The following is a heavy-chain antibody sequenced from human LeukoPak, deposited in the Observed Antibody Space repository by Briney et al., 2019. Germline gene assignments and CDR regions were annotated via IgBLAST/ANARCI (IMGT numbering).Heavy chain of an antibody. J-gene: IGHJ4*02. CDR3: ATKYSSGFDY. Sequence: GGSLRLSRAASGFTFSSYSMNWVRQAPGKGLEWVSSISSSSSYIYYADSVKGRFTISRDNAKNSLYLQMNSLRAEDTAVYYCATKYSSGFDYWGQGTLVTVSS. CDR1: GFTFSSYS. D-gene: IGHD6-19*01. CDR2: ISSSSSYI. V-gene: IGHV3-21*01.